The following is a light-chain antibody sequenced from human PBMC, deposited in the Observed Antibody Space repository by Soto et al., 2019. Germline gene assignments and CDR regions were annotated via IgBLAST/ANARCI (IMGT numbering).Light chain of an antibody. CDR2: AAS. Sequence: EIVLTQSPATLSLSPGERASLSCRASQNVTNYLAWYQQKPGQAPRLLIYAASNRATGTPARFGGSGSATDFTLTISSLESADFVVYYSQPCTTRLWTFGQGTNVEIK. CDR3: QPCTTRLWT. V-gene: IGKV3-11*01. CDR1: QNVTNY. J-gene: IGKJ1*01.